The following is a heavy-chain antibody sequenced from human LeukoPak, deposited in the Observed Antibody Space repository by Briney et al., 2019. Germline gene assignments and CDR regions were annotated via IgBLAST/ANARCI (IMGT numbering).Heavy chain of an antibody. J-gene: IGHJ6*02. V-gene: IGHV1-46*01. Sequence: ASVTVSCKASGYTFTSYYMHWVRQTPGQGLAWMGIINPSGGSTSYAQKFQGRVTMTRDTSTSTVYMELSSLRSEDTAVYYCARVSSSGWYWGGDYYGMDVWGQGTTVTVSS. CDR2: INPSGGST. CDR1: GYTFTSYY. D-gene: IGHD6-19*01. CDR3: ARVSSSGWYWGGDYYGMDV.